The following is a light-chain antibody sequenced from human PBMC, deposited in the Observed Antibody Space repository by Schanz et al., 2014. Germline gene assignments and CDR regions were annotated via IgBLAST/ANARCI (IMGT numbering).Light chain of an antibody. CDR1: RSVLSSSNNKNY. V-gene: IGKV4-1*01. J-gene: IGKJ4*01. CDR2: WAS. CDR3: QQYYSTPLT. Sequence: DIVMTQSPDSLAVSLGERATINCKSSRSVLSSSNNKNYLAWYQQRPGQPPQLLISWASTRESGVPERFSGSGSGTDFTLTISSLQAEDVAVYYCQQYYSTPLTFGGGTKVEIK.